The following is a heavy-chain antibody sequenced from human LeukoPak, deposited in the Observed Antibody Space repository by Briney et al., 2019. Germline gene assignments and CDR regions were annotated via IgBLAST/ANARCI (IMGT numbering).Heavy chain of an antibody. CDR1: GFSFTNAW. CDR2: IRSKTDGGTT. V-gene: IGHV3-15*01. Sequence: GGSLRLSCAAPGFSFTNAWMAWVRQAPGKGLEWVGRIRSKTDGGTTDYAAPVKGRFTISRDDSKQTLYLQMSSLKSGDTAVYYCTTDLGYSYDDFWGQGTLVTVSS. D-gene: IGHD5-18*01. J-gene: IGHJ4*02. CDR3: TTDLGYSYDDF.